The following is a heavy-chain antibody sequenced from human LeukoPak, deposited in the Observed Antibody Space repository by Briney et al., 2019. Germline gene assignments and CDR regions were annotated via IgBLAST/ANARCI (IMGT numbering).Heavy chain of an antibody. CDR2: IKSKTDGGTT. J-gene: IGHJ4*02. CDR3: TTAAYGSGSYGD. D-gene: IGHD3-10*01. Sequence: GGSLRLSCAVSGFTFINAWMSWVRQAPGMGLEWVGRIKSKTDGGTTDYAAPVKGRFSISRDDSKNTVYLQMNSLKSEDTGVYYCTTAAYGSGSYGDWGQGTLVTVSS. V-gene: IGHV3-15*01. CDR1: GFTFINAW.